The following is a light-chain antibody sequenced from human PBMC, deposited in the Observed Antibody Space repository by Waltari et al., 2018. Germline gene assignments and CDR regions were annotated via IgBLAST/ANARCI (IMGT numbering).Light chain of an antibody. CDR2: EVT. CDR1: SGDVGYYDF. J-gene: IGLJ3*02. V-gene: IGLV2-8*01. CDR3: TSFAASGDLV. Sequence: QSALTQPPSASGSPGQAVTISCTGSSGDVGYYDFVSWYQQHPGKVPRLLIFEVTRRPSWVPDRFAGAKSETTASLTVSGLQPEDEAYYYCTSFAASGDLVFGGGTKLTVL.